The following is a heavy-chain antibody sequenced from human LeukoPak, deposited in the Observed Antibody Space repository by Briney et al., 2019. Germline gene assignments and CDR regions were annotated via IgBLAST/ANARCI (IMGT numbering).Heavy chain of an antibody. CDR1: GFTFSSHW. Sequence: GGSLRLSCVASGFTFSSHWMNWVRQAPGKGLEWMANIRQDGSDKFYADSLRGRFTISRDNAKNSLYLQMNSLRAEDTAVYYCARDGYDSSGTFDYWGQGTLVTVSS. J-gene: IGHJ4*02. V-gene: IGHV3-7*01. CDR3: ARDGYDSSGTFDY. CDR2: IRQDGSDK. D-gene: IGHD3-22*01.